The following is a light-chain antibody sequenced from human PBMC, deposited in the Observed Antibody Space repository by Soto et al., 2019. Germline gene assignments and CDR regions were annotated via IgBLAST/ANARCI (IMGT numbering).Light chain of an antibody. CDR3: MQALQTPWT. CDR2: LGS. Sequence: DIVMTQSPLSLPVTPGEPASISCRPSQSLLHSNGYRYLDWYLQKPGQSPQLLIYLGSYRASGVPDRFSGSGSGTDFTLKISRVEAEDVGVYYCMQALQTPWTFGQGTKVEIK. J-gene: IGKJ1*01. CDR1: QSLLHSNGYRY. V-gene: IGKV2-28*01.